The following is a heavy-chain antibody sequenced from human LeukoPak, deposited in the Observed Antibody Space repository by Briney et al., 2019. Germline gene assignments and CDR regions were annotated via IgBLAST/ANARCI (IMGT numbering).Heavy chain of an antibody. CDR3: ARYEAVAGVFDY. Sequence: SETLSLTCTVSGGSISNTLYYWAWIRQPPGKGLESIGSIYYSRSTNYNPSLKSRVTISVDTSKNQFSLKLSSVTAADTAVYYCARYEAVAGVFDYWGQGTLVTVSS. CDR1: GGSISNTLYY. V-gene: IGHV4-39*07. J-gene: IGHJ4*02. D-gene: IGHD6-19*01. CDR2: IYYSRST.